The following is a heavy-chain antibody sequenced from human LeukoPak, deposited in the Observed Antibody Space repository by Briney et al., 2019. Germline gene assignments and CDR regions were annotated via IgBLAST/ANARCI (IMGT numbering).Heavy chain of an antibody. CDR3: AKDPYGTRYFDY. J-gene: IGHJ4*02. CDR1: GFTFSSHA. CDR2: LSGSGYNT. V-gene: IGHV3-23*01. D-gene: IGHD2-2*01. Sequence: GGSLRLSCAASGFTFSSHALSWVRQAPGKGLEWVSSLSGSGYNTYYADSVKGRFTISRGNSKNTVYLQMNSLRAEDTAVYYCAKDPYGTRYFDYWGQGTLVTVSS.